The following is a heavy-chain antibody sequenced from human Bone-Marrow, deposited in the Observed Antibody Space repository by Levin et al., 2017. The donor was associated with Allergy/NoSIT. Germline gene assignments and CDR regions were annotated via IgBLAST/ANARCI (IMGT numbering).Heavy chain of an antibody. CDR3: ALKLVTSYFDY. J-gene: IGHJ4*02. V-gene: IGHV1-46*02. Sequence: GGSLRLSCKASGYTFNNHYIHWVRQAPGLGLEWMGIINPEGGTTAYAQKFQGRVTMTRDTSTSTVYMEMSNLRSEDTAIYYCALKLVTSYFDYWGQGTLVAVSS. D-gene: IGHD2-21*01. CDR1: GYTFNNHY. CDR2: INPEGGTT.